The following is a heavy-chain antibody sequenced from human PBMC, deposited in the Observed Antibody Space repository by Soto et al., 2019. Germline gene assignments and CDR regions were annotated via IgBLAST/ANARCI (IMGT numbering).Heavy chain of an antibody. J-gene: IGHJ6*02. V-gene: IGHV3-30-3*01. CDR3: AREGLAARNYYYGMDV. D-gene: IGHD6-6*01. CDR1: GFTFSSYA. Sequence: ESGGGVVQPGRSLRLSCAASGFTFSSYAMQWVRQAPGKGLEWVAVISYDGSNKYYADSVKGRFTISRDNSKNTLYLQMNSLRAEDTAVYYCAREGLAARNYYYGMDVWGQGTTVTVSS. CDR2: ISYDGSNK.